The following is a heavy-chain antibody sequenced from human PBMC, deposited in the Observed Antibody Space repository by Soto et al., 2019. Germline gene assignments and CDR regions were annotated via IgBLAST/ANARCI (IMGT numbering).Heavy chain of an antibody. D-gene: IGHD6-6*01. J-gene: IGHJ6*03. Sequence: GGSLRLSCAASGFTFSSYWMSWVRQAPGKGLEWVANIKQDGSEKYYVDSVKGRFTISRDNAKNSLYLQMNSLRAEDTAVYYCATQYSSSSYYYYYYMVVWGKGTTVTVSS. CDR2: IKQDGSEK. CDR3: ATQYSSSSYYYYYYMVV. V-gene: IGHV3-7*01. CDR1: GFTFSSYW.